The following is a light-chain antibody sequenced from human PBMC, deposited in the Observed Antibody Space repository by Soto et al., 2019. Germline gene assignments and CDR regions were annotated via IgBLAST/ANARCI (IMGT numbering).Light chain of an antibody. Sequence: DIQMTQSPSSVSASVGDRVTISCRASQGISSWVAWYQEKPGKAPKLLIYAASSLQSGGPSRFSGSGYGTDFALTISSLQAEDFAAYYCQQDNSFPPTFGQGTKVEIK. CDR3: QQDNSFPPT. CDR1: QGISSW. V-gene: IGKV1-12*01. CDR2: AAS. J-gene: IGKJ1*01.